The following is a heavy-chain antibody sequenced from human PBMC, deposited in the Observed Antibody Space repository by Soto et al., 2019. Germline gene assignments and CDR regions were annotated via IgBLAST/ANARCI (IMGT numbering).Heavy chain of an antibody. D-gene: IGHD3-16*01. CDR3: AHRGGATVGLYYFDY. Sequence: GPTLVNPTQTLTLTCTFSGFSLSTTGVGVSWIRQPPGKALEWLALIYWHDDERYSPSLKSRLTITKDTSKNQVVLTMANMDPVDTATYYCAHRGGATVGLYYFDYWGQGALVTVSS. CDR1: GFSLSTTGVG. V-gene: IGHV2-5*01. CDR2: IYWHDDE. J-gene: IGHJ4*02.